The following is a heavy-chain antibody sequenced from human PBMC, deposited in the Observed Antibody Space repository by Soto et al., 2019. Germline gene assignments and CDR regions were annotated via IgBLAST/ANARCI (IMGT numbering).Heavy chain of an antibody. V-gene: IGHV4-30-2*01. Sequence: QLQLQESGSGLVKPSQTLSLTCAVSGGSISSGGYSWSWIRQPPGKGLEWIGYIYHSGSTYYNPSLTRRVTISVATSTNQFSLKLSSVTAADTAVYYCARDSGYCSGGSCYPGAFDIWGQGTMVTVSS. CDR1: GGSISSGGYS. D-gene: IGHD2-15*01. CDR2: IYHSGST. J-gene: IGHJ3*02. CDR3: ARDSGYCSGGSCYPGAFDI.